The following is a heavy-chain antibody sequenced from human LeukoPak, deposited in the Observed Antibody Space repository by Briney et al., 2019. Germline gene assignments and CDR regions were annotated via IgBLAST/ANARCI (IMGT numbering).Heavy chain of an antibody. Sequence: SEALSLTCAVYGGSFSGYYWSWIRQPPGKGLEWIGYIYYSGSTNYNPSLKSRVTISVDTSKNQFSLKLSSVTAADTAVYYCARGFGYYGSGSSHNYYYMDVWGKGTTVTISS. V-gene: IGHV4-59*01. CDR2: IYYSGST. CDR3: ARGFGYYGSGSSHNYYYMDV. D-gene: IGHD3-10*01. J-gene: IGHJ6*03. CDR1: GGSFSGYY.